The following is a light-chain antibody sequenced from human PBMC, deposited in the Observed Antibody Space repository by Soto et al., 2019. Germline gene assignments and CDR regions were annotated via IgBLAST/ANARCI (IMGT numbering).Light chain of an antibody. J-gene: IGKJ5*01. CDR3: QQDGGSPPIT. CDR2: GAS. Sequence: EIVLTQSPVTLSLSPGERAILSCRASQSVSSNYLAWYQQKPGQAPRLLILGASHRATGIPDRFSGSGSGTDFTLTISRLEPEDFAVYYCQQDGGSPPITFGQGTRLEIK. V-gene: IGKV3-20*01. CDR1: QSVSSNY.